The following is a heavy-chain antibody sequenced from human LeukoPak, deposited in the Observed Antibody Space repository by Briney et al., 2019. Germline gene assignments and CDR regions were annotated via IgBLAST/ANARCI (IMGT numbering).Heavy chain of an antibody. D-gene: IGHD4-17*01. CDR2: IIPIFGTA. CDR3: ARSDYGDYVLRH. Sequence: ASVKVSCKASGGTFSSYAISWVRQAPGQGLEWMGRIIPIFGTANYAQKFQGRVTITTDESTSTAYMELSSLRSEDTAVYYCARSDYGDYVLRHWGQGTLVTVSS. J-gene: IGHJ1*01. CDR1: GGTFSSYA. V-gene: IGHV1-69*05.